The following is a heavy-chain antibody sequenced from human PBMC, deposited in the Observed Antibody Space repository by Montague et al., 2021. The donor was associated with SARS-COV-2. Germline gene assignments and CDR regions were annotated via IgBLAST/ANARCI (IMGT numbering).Heavy chain of an antibody. CDR1: GYTFTTYD. Sequence: SVKVSCKASGYTFTTYDINWVRQAPGQGLQWMGWMNPSSGDTGFAQDLQGRVTMTRNTSINTAYMELTSLRSEDTAMYFCETQVETALAFDNWGQGTLVSVSS. D-gene: IGHD5-18*01. CDR3: ETQVETALAFDN. CDR2: MNPSSGDT. V-gene: IGHV1-8*01. J-gene: IGHJ4*02.